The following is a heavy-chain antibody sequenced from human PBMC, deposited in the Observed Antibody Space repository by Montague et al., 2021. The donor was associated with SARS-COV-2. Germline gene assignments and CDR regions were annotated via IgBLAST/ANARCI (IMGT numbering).Heavy chain of an antibody. D-gene: IGHD3-22*01. CDR2: ISSSSSTI. J-gene: IGHJ6*02. V-gene: IGHV3-48*02. CDR3: ARAPVCITLIVVVRYGMDV. Sequence: SLRLSCAASGFTFSSYNMNWVRQAPGKGLEWISYISSSSSTIYYADSVKGRFTISRDNAKNSLYLQMNSLRDDDTAVYYCARAPVCITLIVVVRYGMDVWGQGTPVTVSS. CDR1: GFTFSSYN.